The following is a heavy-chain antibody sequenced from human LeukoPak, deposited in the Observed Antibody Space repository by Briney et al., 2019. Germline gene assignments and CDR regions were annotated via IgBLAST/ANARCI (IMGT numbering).Heavy chain of an antibody. Sequence: GGSLRLSCAASGFTFSSYWMHWVRQAPGKGLEWISVIYSGGSTHYADSVKGRFTISRDNSKNTLYLQMNSLRAEDTAVYYCATYSYGSRSYYRFDYWGQGTLVTVSS. CDR1: GFTFSSYW. J-gene: IGHJ4*02. CDR3: ATYSYGSRSYYRFDY. CDR2: IYSGGST. V-gene: IGHV3-66*01. D-gene: IGHD3-10*01.